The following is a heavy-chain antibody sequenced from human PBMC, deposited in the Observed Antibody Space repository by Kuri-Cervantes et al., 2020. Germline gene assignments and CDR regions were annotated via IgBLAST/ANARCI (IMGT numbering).Heavy chain of an antibody. CDR1: GYTFTGYY. Sequence: ASVKVSCKASGYTFTGYYMHWVRQAPGQGLEWMGWINPNSGGTNYAQKFQGWVTMTRDTSISTAYMELSSVTVADTAVYYCARVGSIVGASRGDPHFDYWGQGTLVTVSS. D-gene: IGHD1-26*01. CDR2: INPNSGGT. CDR3: ARVGSIVGASRGDPHFDY. V-gene: IGHV1-2*04. J-gene: IGHJ4*02.